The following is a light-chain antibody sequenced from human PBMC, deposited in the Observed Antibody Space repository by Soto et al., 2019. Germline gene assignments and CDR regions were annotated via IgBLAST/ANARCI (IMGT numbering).Light chain of an antibody. V-gene: IGKV3-20*01. CDR2: GAS. CDR1: QSVSSY. J-gene: IGKJ1*01. Sequence: EIVLQPSPATLSVSPGERSPLSCRASQSVSSYLAWYKQKPGQAPRLLIYGASSRATGIPDRFSGSGSGKDFTITISRLETEDYEVYYCQQYGRSPTTFGQGTKGDIK. CDR3: QQYGRSPTT.